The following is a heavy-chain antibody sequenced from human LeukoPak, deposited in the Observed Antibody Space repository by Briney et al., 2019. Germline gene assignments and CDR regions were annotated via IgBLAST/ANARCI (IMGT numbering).Heavy chain of an antibody. J-gene: IGHJ5*02. V-gene: IGHV5-51*01. D-gene: IGHD6-13*01. CDR2: IYPGDSRI. Sequence: GESLKISCQGFGYSFTSYWIGWVRQMPGKGMEWMGVIYPGDSRIRYNPSFQGQVTISVDKSISTAYLQWVSLKASDTAMYYCACRDLSSTWSFPWGQGTLVTVSS. CDR3: ACRDLSSTWSFP. CDR1: GYSFTSYW.